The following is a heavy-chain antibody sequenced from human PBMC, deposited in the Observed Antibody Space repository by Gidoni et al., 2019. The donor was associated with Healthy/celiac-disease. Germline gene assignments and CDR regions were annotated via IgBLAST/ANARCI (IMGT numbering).Heavy chain of an antibody. V-gene: IGHV1-69*01. D-gene: IGHD1-26*01. J-gene: IGHJ6*03. CDR1: GGTFSSYA. CDR3: ARGGVGATIYYYYYMDV. CDR2: IIPIFGTA. Sequence: QPGSSVKVSCKASGGTFSSYAISWVRQAPGQGLEWMGGIIPIFGTANYAQKFQGRVTITADESTSTAYMELSSLRSEDTAVYYCARGGVGATIYYYYYMDVWGKGTTVTVSS.